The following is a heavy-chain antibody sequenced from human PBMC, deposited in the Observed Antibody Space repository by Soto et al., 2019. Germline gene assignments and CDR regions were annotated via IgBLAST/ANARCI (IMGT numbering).Heavy chain of an antibody. Sequence: QVQLVQSGAEVKKPGSSVKVSCKASGGTFSSYAISWVRQAPGQGLEWMGGIIPIFGTANYAQKFQGRVKITADESTSTAYMELSSLRSEDTAVYYCARDLERVDTAMVGPFDYWGQGTLVTVSS. J-gene: IGHJ4*02. V-gene: IGHV1-69*01. CDR1: GGTFSSYA. CDR3: ARDLERVDTAMVGPFDY. D-gene: IGHD5-18*01. CDR2: IIPIFGTA.